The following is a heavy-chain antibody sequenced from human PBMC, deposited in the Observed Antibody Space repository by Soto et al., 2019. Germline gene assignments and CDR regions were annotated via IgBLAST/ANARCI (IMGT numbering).Heavy chain of an antibody. J-gene: IGHJ4*02. CDR1: GGTFSSYT. CDR3: ARIGMGDGFDY. V-gene: IGHV1-69*02. Sequence: QVQLVQSGAEVKKPGSSVKVSCKASGGTFSSYTISWVRQAPGQGLEWMGRIIPILGIANYAQKFQGRVTLTADKSTSTAYMELSSLRSEDTAVYYCARIGMGDGFDYWGQGTLVTVSS. CDR2: IIPILGIA. D-gene: IGHD1-26*01.